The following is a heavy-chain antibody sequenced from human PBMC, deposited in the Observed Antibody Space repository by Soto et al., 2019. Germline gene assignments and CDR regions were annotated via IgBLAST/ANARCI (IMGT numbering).Heavy chain of an antibody. CDR1: GFTFSSYG. CDR3: AKGGTMVRGVPFDY. V-gene: IGHV3-30*18. Sequence: ESGGGVVQPGRSLRLSCAASGFTFSSYGMHWVRQAPGKGLEWVAVISYDGSNKYYADSVKGRFTISRDNSKNTLYLQMNSLRAEDTAVYYWAKGGTMVRGVPFDYWGQGTLVTVSS. D-gene: IGHD3-10*01. J-gene: IGHJ4*02. CDR2: ISYDGSNK.